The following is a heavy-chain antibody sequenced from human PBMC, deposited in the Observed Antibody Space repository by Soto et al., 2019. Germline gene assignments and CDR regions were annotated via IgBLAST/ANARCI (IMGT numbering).Heavy chain of an antibody. CDR3: ERVSGDTSGYYMYYYGMDV. CDR1: GFSVSSNY. J-gene: IGHJ6*02. CDR2: IYSGGST. D-gene: IGHD3-22*01. Sequence: EVQLVESGGGLIQPGGSLRLSCAASGFSVSSNYMTWVRQAPGKGLEWVSVIYSGGSTYYADSVKGRFTISRDNSKKQLYLQMNSLRADDTAVYYCERVSGDTSGYYMYYYGMDVWGQGATVTVSS. V-gene: IGHV3-53*01.